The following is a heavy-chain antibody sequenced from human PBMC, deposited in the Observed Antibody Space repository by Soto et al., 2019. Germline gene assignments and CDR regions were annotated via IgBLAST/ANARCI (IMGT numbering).Heavy chain of an antibody. V-gene: IGHV3-33*06. CDR1: GVSFSTYG. Sequence: GSLRLSCAAPGVSFSTYGIHWVRQAPGKGLEWVAGTWYDGIDKYYADSVRGRFTISRDNSEKTLYLQMSSLRADDTAIYYCAKDLSSSVDGFDIWGQGTKVTVSS. CDR3: AKDLSSSVDGFDI. D-gene: IGHD6-13*01. CDR2: TWYDGIDK. J-gene: IGHJ3*02.